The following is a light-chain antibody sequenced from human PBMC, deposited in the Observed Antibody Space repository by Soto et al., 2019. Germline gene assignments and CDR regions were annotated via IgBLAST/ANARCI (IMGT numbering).Light chain of an antibody. Sequence: EIVLTQSPGTLSLSPGERATLSCRASQSVSSSYLAWYQQKPGQAPRLLIYGASSRATGIPDRFSGSGSGTDFTLTISRLEPEDFAVYYCQKYGSSPTGTFGQGTKVEIK. CDR3: QKYGSSPTGT. J-gene: IGKJ1*01. CDR2: GAS. CDR1: QSVSSSY. V-gene: IGKV3-20*01.